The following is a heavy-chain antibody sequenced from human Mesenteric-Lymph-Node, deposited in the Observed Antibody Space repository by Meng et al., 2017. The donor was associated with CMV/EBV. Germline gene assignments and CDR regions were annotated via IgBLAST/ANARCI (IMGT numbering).Heavy chain of an antibody. Sequence: SETLSLTCTVSGGSISSNSYYWGWIRQPPGKGLEWIGSIYYSGSTYYNPSLKSRVTISVDTSKNQFSLKLSSVTAADTAVYYCAGRYGYCSSTSCYNTVDYWGQGTLVTVSS. V-gene: IGHV4-39*07. J-gene: IGHJ4*02. CDR3: AGRYGYCSSTSCYNTVDY. CDR2: IYYSGST. CDR1: GGSISSNSYY. D-gene: IGHD2-2*02.